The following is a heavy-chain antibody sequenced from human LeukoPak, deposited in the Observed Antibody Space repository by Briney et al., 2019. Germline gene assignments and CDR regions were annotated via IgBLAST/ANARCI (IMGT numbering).Heavy chain of an antibody. CDR1: GFTFSTYG. V-gene: IGHV3-30*03. J-gene: IGHJ3*02. CDR2: ISYDGSNK. CDR3: ASQVTRWLQSADAFDI. D-gene: IGHD5-24*01. Sequence: GGSLRLSGAASGFTFSTYGMHWVRQAPGKGLEWVAVISYDGSNKYYADSVKGRFTISRDNSKNTLYLQMNSLRAEDTAVYYCASQVTRWLQSADAFDIWGQGTMVTVSS.